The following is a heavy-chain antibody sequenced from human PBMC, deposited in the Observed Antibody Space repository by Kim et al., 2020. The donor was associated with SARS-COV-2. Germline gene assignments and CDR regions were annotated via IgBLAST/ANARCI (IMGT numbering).Heavy chain of an antibody. V-gene: IGHV3-15*01. CDR2: IKSKTDGGTT. J-gene: IGHJ4*02. CDR1: GFTFSNAW. Sequence: GGSLRLSCAASGFTFSNAWMSWVRQAPGKGLEWVGRIKSKTDGGTTDYAAPVKGRFTISRDDSKNTLYLQMNSLKTEDTAVYYCTRYYDILTGYYFDYWGQGTLVTVSS. CDR3: TRYYDILTGYYFDY. D-gene: IGHD3-9*01.